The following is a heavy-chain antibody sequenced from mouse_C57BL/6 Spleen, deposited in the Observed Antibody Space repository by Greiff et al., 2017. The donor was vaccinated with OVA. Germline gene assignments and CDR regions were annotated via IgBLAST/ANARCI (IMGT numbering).Heavy chain of an antibody. D-gene: IGHD2-1*01. V-gene: IGHV1-54*01. CDR2: INPGSGGT. J-gene: IGHJ4*01. CDR1: GYAFTNYL. Sequence: QVQLKQSGAELVRPGTSVKVSCKASGYAFTNYLIEWVKQRPGQGLEWIGVINPGSGGTNYNEKFKGKATLTADKSSSTAYMQLSSLTSEDSAVYFCARSGYGKDYYARDDWGQGTSVTVSS. CDR3: ARSGYGKDYYARDD.